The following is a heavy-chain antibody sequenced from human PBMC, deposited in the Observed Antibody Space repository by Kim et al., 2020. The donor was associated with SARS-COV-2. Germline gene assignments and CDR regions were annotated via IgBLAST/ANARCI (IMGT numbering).Heavy chain of an antibody. CDR1: GFSFSNYG. CDR3: AKDQAMVRGVVDY. D-gene: IGHD3-10*01. V-gene: IGHV3-30*18. J-gene: IGHJ4*02. CDR2: ITYGESNK. Sequence: GGSLRLSCAASGFSFSNYGMHWVRQAPGKGLEWVAVITYGESNKYYADSVKGRFTISRDNSKNTLYLQMNSLRVEDTAVYYCAKDQAMVRGVVDYWGQGTLVTV.